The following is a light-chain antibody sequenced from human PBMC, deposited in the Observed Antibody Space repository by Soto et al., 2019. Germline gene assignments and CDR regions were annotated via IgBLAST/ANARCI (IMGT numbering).Light chain of an antibody. Sequence: QSALTQPDSVSGSPGQSITISCTGTSSDVGYYNYVSWYQQHPGKAPKLRIHDVSNRPSGVSNRFSGSKSGNTASLTISGLQDEDEADYYCSSYTSSSTYVVGSGTKVTVL. CDR2: DVS. V-gene: IGLV2-14*03. J-gene: IGLJ1*01. CDR3: SSYTSSSTYV. CDR1: SSDVGYYNY.